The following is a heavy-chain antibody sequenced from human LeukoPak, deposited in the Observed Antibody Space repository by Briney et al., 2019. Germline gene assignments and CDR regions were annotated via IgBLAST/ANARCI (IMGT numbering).Heavy chain of an antibody. CDR3: ARVRYCSTTSCPRGGGFDI. CDR1: GASISSGGFF. Sequence: TSETLSLTCTVSGASISSGGFFWSWIRQHPGKGLEWIGYIYYSGSAYYSPSLNSRPTISLDTSKTQFSLRLSSVTAADTAVYYCARVRYCSTTSCPRGGGFDIWGQGTLVTVSS. D-gene: IGHD2-2*01. V-gene: IGHV4-31*03. J-gene: IGHJ3*02. CDR2: IYYSGSA.